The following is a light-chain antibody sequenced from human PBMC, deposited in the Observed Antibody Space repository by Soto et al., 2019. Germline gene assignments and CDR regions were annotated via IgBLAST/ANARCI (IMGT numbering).Light chain of an antibody. CDR3: SSYTSSSTLDV. Sequence: QSALTQPASVSGSPGQSITMSCTGTSSDVGGHNYVSWYQQHPGKAPKLMIYEVSNRPSGVSNRFYGSKSGNTASLTISGLQAEDEADYYCSSYTSSSTLDVFGTGTKLTVL. CDR1: SSDVGGHNY. CDR2: EVS. J-gene: IGLJ1*01. V-gene: IGLV2-14*01.